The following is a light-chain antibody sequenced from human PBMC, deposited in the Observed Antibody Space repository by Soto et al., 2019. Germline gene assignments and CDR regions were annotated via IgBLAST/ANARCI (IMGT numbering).Light chain of an antibody. Sequence: QSVLAQPASVSGSPGQSITISCTGTSSDVGGYPLVSWYQQHPGKAPKLMIYEGSKRPSGVSNRFSGSKSGYTASLTISGLQAEDEADYYCCSYAGPRYVFGSGTKVTVL. V-gene: IGLV2-23*01. CDR2: EGS. J-gene: IGLJ1*01. CDR1: SSDVGGYPL. CDR3: CSYAGPRYV.